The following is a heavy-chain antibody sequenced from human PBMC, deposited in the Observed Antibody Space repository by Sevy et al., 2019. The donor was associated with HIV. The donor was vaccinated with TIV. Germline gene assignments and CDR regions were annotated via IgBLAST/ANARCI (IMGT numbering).Heavy chain of an antibody. CDR1: GFTFSKYS. J-gene: IGHJ4*02. D-gene: IGHD2-8*01. CDR2: LSFGCGEI. CDR3: AREGCTKPHDY. Sequence: GSLRLSCAASGFTFSKYSMSWVRQPPGKGLEWVSTLSFGCGEINHADSVKGRFTISRVNSKNSLYLQMNNLRAEDTAVYYCAREGCTKPHDYWGQGTLVTVSS. V-gene: IGHV3-23*01.